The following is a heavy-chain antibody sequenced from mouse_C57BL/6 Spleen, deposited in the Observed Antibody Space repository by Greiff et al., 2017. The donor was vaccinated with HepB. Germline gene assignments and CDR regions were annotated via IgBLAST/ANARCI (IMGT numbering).Heavy chain of an antibody. CDR3: ARSTMITGGAMDY. J-gene: IGHJ4*01. D-gene: IGHD2-4*01. CDR1: GYTFTSYW. V-gene: IGHV1-53*01. Sequence: VQLQQPGTELVKPGASVKLSCKASGYTFTSYWMHWVKQRPGQGLEWIGNINPSNGGTNYNEKFKSKATLTVDKYSSTAYMQLSSLTSEDSAVYYCARSTMITGGAMDYWGQGTSVTVSS. CDR2: INPSNGGT.